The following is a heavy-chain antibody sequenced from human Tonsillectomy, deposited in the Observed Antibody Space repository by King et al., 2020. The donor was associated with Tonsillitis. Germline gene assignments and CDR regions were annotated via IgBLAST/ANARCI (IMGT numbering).Heavy chain of an antibody. CDR3: TSPPGEWELRPFDY. CDR1: GFTFSGSA. CDR2: IRSKANSYAT. D-gene: IGHD1-26*01. V-gene: IGHV3-73*02. J-gene: IGHJ4*02. Sequence: VQLVESGGGLVQPGGSLKLSCAASGFTFSGSAMHWVRQASGKGLEWVGRIRSKANSYATAYAASVKGRFTISRDDSKNTAYLQMNSLKTEDTAVYYCTSPPGEWELRPFDYWGQGTLVTVSS.